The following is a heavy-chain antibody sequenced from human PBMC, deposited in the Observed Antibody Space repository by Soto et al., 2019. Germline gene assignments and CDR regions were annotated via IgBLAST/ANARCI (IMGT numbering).Heavy chain of an antibody. CDR3: AREVQVHTPAFVY. CDR2: ISPMFGAA. J-gene: IGHJ4*02. D-gene: IGHD3-10*01. CDR1: GATFNTYA. Sequence: QVQLVQAGAEMKKPGSSVKVSCQSSGATFNTYAMNWVRQAPGQGPEWMGDISPMFGAANYAPKFQCRVTITADESTGTSYMPLSSLTSEDTALYFRAREVQVHTPAFVYWGQGTLVTVSS. V-gene: IGHV1-69*19.